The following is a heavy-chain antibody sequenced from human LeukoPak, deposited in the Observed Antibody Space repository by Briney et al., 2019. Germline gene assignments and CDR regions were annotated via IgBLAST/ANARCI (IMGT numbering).Heavy chain of an antibody. D-gene: IGHD6-13*01. Sequence: GGSLRLSCAGSGFTFSSYWMSWVRQAPGKGPEWVANIKQDGREKHYVDSVKGRFTISRDNAKSSLYLQMNSLRAEDTAVYYCTRDEAAATNWGQGTLVTVSS. CDR1: GFTFSSYW. CDR3: TRDEAAATN. CDR2: IKQDGREK. J-gene: IGHJ4*02. V-gene: IGHV3-7*01.